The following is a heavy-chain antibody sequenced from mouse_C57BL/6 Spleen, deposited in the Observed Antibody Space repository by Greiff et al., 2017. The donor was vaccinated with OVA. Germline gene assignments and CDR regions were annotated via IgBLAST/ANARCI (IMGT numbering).Heavy chain of an antibody. CDR3: PRAAFAC. J-gene: IGHJ3*01. D-gene: IGHD1-2*01. Sequence: EVQVVQSGGGLVKPGGSLKLSCAASGFTFSDYGMHWVRQAPEKGLEWVAYISSGNSTINYADTVKGRFTITRDNAKNTVYLQMTSLRSEDTAMYYCPRAAFACWGKGTMVTVSA. CDR2: ISSGNSTI. CDR1: GFTFSDYG. V-gene: IGHV5-17*01.